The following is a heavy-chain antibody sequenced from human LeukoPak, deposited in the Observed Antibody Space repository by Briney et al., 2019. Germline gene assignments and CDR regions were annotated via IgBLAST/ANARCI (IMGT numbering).Heavy chain of an antibody. V-gene: IGHV1-69-2*01. J-gene: IGHJ4*02. CDR3: ATEDSYDSSGYYDY. CDR2: VDPEDGET. D-gene: IGHD3-22*01. CDR1: GYTFTDYY. Sequence: ASVKVSCKVSGYTFTDYYMHWVQQAPGKGLEWMGLVDPEDGETIYAEKFQGRVTITADTSTDTAYMELSSLRSEDTAVYYCATEDSYDSSGYYDYWGQGTLVTVSS.